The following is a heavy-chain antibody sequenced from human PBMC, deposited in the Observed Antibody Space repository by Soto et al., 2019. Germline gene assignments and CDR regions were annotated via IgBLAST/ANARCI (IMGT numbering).Heavy chain of an antibody. D-gene: IGHD2-15*01. J-gene: IGHJ4*02. Sequence: QLQLQESGPGLVKPSETLSLTCTVSGGSISSSSYYWGWIRQPPGKGLEWIGSFYYSGSTYYNPSXTXXVTISVDTSKNQFSLKLSSVTAADTAVYYCARLYGGSLFDYWGQGTLVTVSS. V-gene: IGHV4-39*01. CDR1: GGSISSSSYY. CDR2: FYYSGST. CDR3: ARLYGGSLFDY.